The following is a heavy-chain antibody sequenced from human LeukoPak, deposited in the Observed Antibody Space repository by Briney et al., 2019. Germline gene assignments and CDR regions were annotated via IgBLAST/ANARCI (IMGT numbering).Heavy chain of an antibody. CDR1: GGTFSSYA. CDR2: IIPISGTA. CDR3: ARPNYYDNVFDY. V-gene: IGHV1-69*13. D-gene: IGHD3-22*01. J-gene: IGHJ4*02. Sequence: ASVKVSCKASGGTFSSYAISWVRQAPGQGLEWMGGIIPISGTANYARKFQGRVTITADESTSTAYMELSSLRSEDTAVYYCARPNYYDNVFDYWGQGTLVTVSS.